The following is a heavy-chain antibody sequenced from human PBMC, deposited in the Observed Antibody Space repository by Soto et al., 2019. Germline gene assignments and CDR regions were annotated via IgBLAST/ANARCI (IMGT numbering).Heavy chain of an antibody. CDR2: IPYDGSYK. CDR1: GLTFSRYG. CDR3: ATLDDGGDDC. J-gene: IGHJ4*02. Sequence: QVQLVESGGGVVQPGRSLRLSCAASGLTFSRYGMHWVRQAPGKGLECVAIIPYDGSYKYYADSVKGRFTISRDNSKNTLYLQMDSLRAEDTAVYYCATLDDGGDDCWGQGTQVTVSS. V-gene: IGHV3-30*03. D-gene: IGHD2-21*01.